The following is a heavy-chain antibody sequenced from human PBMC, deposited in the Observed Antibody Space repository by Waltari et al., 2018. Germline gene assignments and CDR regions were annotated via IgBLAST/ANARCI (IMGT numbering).Heavy chain of an antibody. CDR2: IDGDGTTT. V-gene: IGHV3-74*01. J-gene: IGHJ4*02. Sequence: EVQLVESGGGLVQPGGSLRLSCAASGFTFSNCWMDWVRQAPGKGLVLVSRIDGDGTTTHYADSVKGRFSVSRDNAKNTLYLQMNSLRAEDTAVYYCARTVAGSFDHWGQGTLVNVSS. CDR3: ARTVAGSFDH. D-gene: IGHD6-19*01. CDR1: GFTFSNCW.